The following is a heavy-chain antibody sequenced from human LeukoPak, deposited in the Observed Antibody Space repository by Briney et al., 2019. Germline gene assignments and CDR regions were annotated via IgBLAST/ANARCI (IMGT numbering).Heavy chain of an antibody. CDR2: IKQDGSEK. V-gene: IGHV3-7*01. J-gene: IGHJ4*02. CDR1: GFTFCRYW. D-gene: IGHD5-24*01. CDR3: ARDGVRDGLYFDY. Sequence: PGGCLRLSCAASGFTFCRYWTSWVRQAPGKGLAWVGNIKQDGSEKDYVDSVKGRFTISRDNAKNSLYLQMNSLRAEDTAVYYCARDGVRDGLYFDYWGQGTLVTVSS.